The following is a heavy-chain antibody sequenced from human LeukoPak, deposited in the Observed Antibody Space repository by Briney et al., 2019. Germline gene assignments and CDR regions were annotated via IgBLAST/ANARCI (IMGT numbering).Heavy chain of an antibody. J-gene: IGHJ2*01. D-gene: IGHD3-10*01. CDR2: LYSGADT. V-gene: IGHV3-53*01. CDR3: ARVGDHYHWYFDL. Sequence: GGSLTLSCEASGVSVGTKYMNWVRQAPGKGLEWLSILYSGADTYYADSVKGRFTISRDSSKNTLFLHMNGLRTDDTAIYYCARVGDHYHWYFDLWGRGTRVSVSS. CDR1: GVSVGTKY.